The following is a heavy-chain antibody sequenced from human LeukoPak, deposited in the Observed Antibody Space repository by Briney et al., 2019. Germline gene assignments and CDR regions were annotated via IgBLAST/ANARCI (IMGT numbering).Heavy chain of an antibody. V-gene: IGHV1-2*02. CDR1: GYTFTGYY. D-gene: IGHD2-2*02. CDR3: ARGDIVVVPAAIRPGNYYYYYYMDV. CDR2: INPNSGGT. Sequence: ASVKVSCKAFGYTFTGYYMHWVRQAPGQGLEWMGWINPNSGGTNYAQKFQGRVTMTRDTSISTAYMELSRLRSDDTAVYYCARGDIVVVPAAIRPGNYYYYYYMDVWGKGTTVTVSS. J-gene: IGHJ6*03.